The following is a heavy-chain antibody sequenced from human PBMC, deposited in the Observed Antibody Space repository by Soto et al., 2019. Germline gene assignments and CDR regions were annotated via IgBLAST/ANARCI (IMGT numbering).Heavy chain of an antibody. V-gene: IGHV4-59*01. CDR2: VYNRGAT. CDR3: ARDSTVTLVRGIRAPGYYHYFMDV. D-gene: IGHD3-10*01. J-gene: IGHJ6*03. CDR1: GGSMNNYY. Sequence: QVQLQESGPGLVKASETLTLTCSVSGGSMNNYYWTWIRQPPGKGLEWIGYVYNRGATNYNPSLKSRVTISADTSTNKFSLKLTSVTAADTAVYYCARDSTVTLVRGIRAPGYYHYFMDVWGKGTTVTVPS.